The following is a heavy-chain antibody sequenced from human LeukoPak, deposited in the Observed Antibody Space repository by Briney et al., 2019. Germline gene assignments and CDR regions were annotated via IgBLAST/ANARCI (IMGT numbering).Heavy chain of an antibody. J-gene: IGHJ6*02. CDR3: ARHPPYYYYGMDV. Sequence: SETLSLTCTVSGGSISSYYWSWIRQPPGKGLEWIGYIYYSGSTNYNPPLKSRVTISVDTSKNQFSLKLSSVTAADTAVYYCARHPPYYYYGMDVWGQGTTVTVSS. V-gene: IGHV4-59*08. CDR1: GGSISSYY. CDR2: IYYSGST.